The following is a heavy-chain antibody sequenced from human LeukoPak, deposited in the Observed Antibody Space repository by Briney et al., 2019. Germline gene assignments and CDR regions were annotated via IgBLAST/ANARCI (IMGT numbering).Heavy chain of an antibody. D-gene: IGHD6-13*01. CDR1: GGSFSGYY. CDR2: INHSGST. V-gene: IGHV4-34*01. CDR3: ARGNSSPWGDY. Sequence: PSETLSPTCAVYGGSFSGYYWSWIRQPPGKGLEWIGEINHSGSTNYNPSLKSRVTISVDTSKNQFSLKLSSVTAADTAVYYCARGNSSPWGDYWGQGTLVTVSS. J-gene: IGHJ4*02.